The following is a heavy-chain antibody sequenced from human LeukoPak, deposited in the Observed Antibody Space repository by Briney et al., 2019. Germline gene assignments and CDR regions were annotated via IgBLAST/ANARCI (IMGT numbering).Heavy chain of an antibody. D-gene: IGHD3-22*01. Sequence: PGGSLRLSCAASGFTFRSYWMHWVRQVPGKGLVWVSRIDAEGTTTTYADSVKGRLTISRDNAKNTLYLQMNSLRAEDTAVYYCARRYHYDSSGYQFDYWGQGTLVTVSS. V-gene: IGHV3-74*01. CDR2: IDAEGTTT. CDR1: GFTFRSYW. CDR3: ARRYHYDSSGYQFDY. J-gene: IGHJ4*02.